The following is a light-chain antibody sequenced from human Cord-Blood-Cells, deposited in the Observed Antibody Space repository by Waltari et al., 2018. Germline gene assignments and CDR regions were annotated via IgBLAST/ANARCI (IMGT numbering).Light chain of an antibody. V-gene: IGLV2-23*01. Sequence: QSALSQPAPVSGSPGQPSTISCTGTSSDVGSYNLVSWYQQHQGKAPKLMIYEGSKRPSGVSNRFSGSKSGNTASLTISGLQVEDEADYYCCSYAGSSTYVFGTGTKVTVL. CDR3: CSYAGSSTYV. CDR2: EGS. J-gene: IGLJ1*01. CDR1: SSDVGSYNL.